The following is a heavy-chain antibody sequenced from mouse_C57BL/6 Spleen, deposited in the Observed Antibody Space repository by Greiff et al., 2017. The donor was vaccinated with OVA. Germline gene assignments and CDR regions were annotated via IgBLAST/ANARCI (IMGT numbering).Heavy chain of an antibody. CDR3: ARGEDDYAWFAY. D-gene: IGHD2-4*01. V-gene: IGHV1-26*01. J-gene: IGHJ3*01. Sequence: EVQLQQSGPELVKPGASVKISCKASGYTFTDYYMNWVKQSHGKSLEWIGDINPNNGGTSYNQKFKGKATLTVDKSSSTAYMELRSLTSEDSAVYYCARGEDDYAWFAYWGQGTLVTVSA. CDR1: GYTFTDYY. CDR2: INPNNGGT.